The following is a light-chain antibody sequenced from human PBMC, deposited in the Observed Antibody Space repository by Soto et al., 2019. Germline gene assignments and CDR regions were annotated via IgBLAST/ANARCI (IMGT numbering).Light chain of an antibody. CDR3: QQYGSSPST. V-gene: IGKV3-20*01. CDR2: GAS. CDR1: QSAYSNY. Sequence: EIVLTQSPGTLSLSPGERATLSCRASQSAYSNYLSWYQQKPRQPPRLIMYGASSRATGIPARFSGSGSGTDFTLTISRLEPEDFAVYYCQQYGSSPSTFGQGTKLEIK. J-gene: IGKJ2*01.